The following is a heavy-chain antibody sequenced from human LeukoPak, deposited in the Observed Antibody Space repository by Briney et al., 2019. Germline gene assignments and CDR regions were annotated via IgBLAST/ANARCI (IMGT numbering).Heavy chain of an antibody. J-gene: IGHJ5*02. Sequence: SETLSLTCTVSGGSISSSSYYWGWIRQPPGKGLEWIGSIYYSGSTYYNPSLKSRVTISVDTSKNQFSLKLSSVTAADTAVYYCARAYGSGSQNWFDPWGQGTLVTVSS. CDR2: IYYSGST. V-gene: IGHV4-39*07. CDR3: ARAYGSGSQNWFDP. D-gene: IGHD3-10*01. CDR1: GGSISSSSYY.